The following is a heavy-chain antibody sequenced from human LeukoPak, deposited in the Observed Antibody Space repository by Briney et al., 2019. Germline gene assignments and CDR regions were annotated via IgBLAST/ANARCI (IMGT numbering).Heavy chain of an antibody. CDR2: INWNSDNI. D-gene: IGHD3-3*01. Sequence: GRSLRLSCAASGFTFSSYAMHWVRQAPGKGLEWVSGINWNSDNIAYADSVKGRFTISRDNARNSLYLQLNSLRAEDTALYYCAKGFRISVFWVLDYWGQGTLVTVSS. CDR1: GFTFSSYA. J-gene: IGHJ4*02. CDR3: AKGFRISVFWVLDY. V-gene: IGHV3-9*01.